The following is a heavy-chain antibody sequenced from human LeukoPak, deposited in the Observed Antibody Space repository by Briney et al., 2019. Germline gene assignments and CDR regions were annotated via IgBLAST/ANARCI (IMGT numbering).Heavy chain of an antibody. CDR1: GGSISSGDYY. V-gene: IGHV4-61*08. CDR2: IYYSGST. J-gene: IGHJ6*02. D-gene: IGHD2-15*01. CDR3: ARDARGYCSGGSCYSRYYYYGMDV. Sequence: SQTLSLTCTVSGGSISSGDYYWSWIRQPPGKGLEWIGYIYYSGSTNYNPSLKSRVTISVDTSKNQFSLKLSSVTAADTAVYYCARDARGYCSGGSCYSRYYYYGMDVWGQGTTVTVSS.